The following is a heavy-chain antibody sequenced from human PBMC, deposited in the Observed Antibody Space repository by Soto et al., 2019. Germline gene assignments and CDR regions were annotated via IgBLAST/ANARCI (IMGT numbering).Heavy chain of an antibody. Sequence: QVQLVQSGAEVKKPGASVKVSCKASGYTFTSYGISWVRQAPGQGLEWMGWISAYNGNTNYAQKLQGRVTMTTDTSTSTAYMELRSLRSDDTAVYYCARSLSCSGSYYTDENWFDPWGQGTLVTVSS. CDR1: GYTFTSYG. V-gene: IGHV1-18*01. D-gene: IGHD3-10*02. CDR3: ARSLSCSGSYYTDENWFDP. J-gene: IGHJ5*02. CDR2: ISAYNGNT.